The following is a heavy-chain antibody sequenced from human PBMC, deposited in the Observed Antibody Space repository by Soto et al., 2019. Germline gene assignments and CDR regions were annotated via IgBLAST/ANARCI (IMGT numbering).Heavy chain of an antibody. CDR3: ARCSGEGYDILTGYYYYYYMDV. V-gene: IGHV4-39*01. D-gene: IGHD3-9*01. J-gene: IGHJ6*03. CDR2: IYYSGST. CDR1: GGSISSRSYY. Sequence: QLQLQESGPGLVKPSETLSLTCTVSGGSISSRSYYWGWIRQPPGKGLEWIGSIYYSGSTYYNLSLKSRVTISVDTSKNQFSLKLSSVTAADTAVYYCARCSGEGYDILTGYYYYYYMDVWGKGTTVTVSS.